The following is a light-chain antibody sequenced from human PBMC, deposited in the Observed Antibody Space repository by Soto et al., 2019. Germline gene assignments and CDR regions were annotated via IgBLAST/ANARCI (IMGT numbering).Light chain of an antibody. CDR3: LQVSSFPLT. Sequence: DIQMTQSPSSVSASVGDRVIIICRASQGIATSLAWYQQKPGKVPKLLIYDASSLQSGAPSRFSGSGSGTYFTLTVSSLQPDDFATYFCLQVSSFPLTFGGGTKVEIK. CDR2: DAS. J-gene: IGKJ4*01. CDR1: QGIATS. V-gene: IGKV1-12*01.